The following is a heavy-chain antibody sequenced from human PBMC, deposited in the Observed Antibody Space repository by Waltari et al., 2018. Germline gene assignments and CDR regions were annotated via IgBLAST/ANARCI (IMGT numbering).Heavy chain of an antibody. CDR3: AAYDLGGVIH. Sequence: EVQLVESGGGLLRPGRSLSLPCAASGFTFDDYAMHWVRQAPGKGLEWVSGISWNSGSIGYADSVKGRFTISRDNAKNSLYLQMNSLRAEDTALYYCAAYDLGGVIHWGQGTLVTVSS. CDR1: GFTFDDYA. D-gene: IGHD3-16*01. V-gene: IGHV3-9*01. J-gene: IGHJ4*02. CDR2: ISWNSGSI.